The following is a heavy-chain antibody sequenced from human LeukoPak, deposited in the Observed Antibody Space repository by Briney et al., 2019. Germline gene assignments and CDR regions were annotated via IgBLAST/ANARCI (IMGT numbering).Heavy chain of an antibody. CDR3: ARRPRRDGYNDY. D-gene: IGHD5-24*01. J-gene: IGHJ4*02. CDR1: GYTLTELS. V-gene: IGHV1-24*01. CDR2: FDPEDGET. Sequence: GASVKVSCKVSGYTLTELSMHWVRQAPGKGLEWMGGFDPEDGETIYAQKFQGRVTMTEDTSTDTAYMELSSLKASDTAMYYCARRPRRDGYNDYWGQGTLVTVSS.